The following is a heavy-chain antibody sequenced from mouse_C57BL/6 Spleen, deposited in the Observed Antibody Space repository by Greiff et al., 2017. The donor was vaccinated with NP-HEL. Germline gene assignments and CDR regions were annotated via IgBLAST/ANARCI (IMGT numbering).Heavy chain of an antibody. CDR1: GYSITSGYD. CDR2: ISYSGST. J-gene: IGHJ2*01. V-gene: IGHV3-1*01. CDR3: TREGYYFDY. D-gene: IGHD3-1*01. Sequence: VQLKESGPGMVKPSQSLSLTCTVTGYSITSGYDWHWIRHFPGNKLEWMGYISYSGSTNYNPSLKSRIPITHDTSKNHFFLKLNSVTTEDTATYYCTREGYYFDYWGQGTTLTVSS.